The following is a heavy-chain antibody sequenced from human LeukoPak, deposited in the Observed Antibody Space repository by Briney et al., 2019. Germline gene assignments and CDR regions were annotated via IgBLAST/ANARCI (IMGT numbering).Heavy chain of an antibody. Sequence: ASVKVSCKASGGTFSSYAISWVRQAPGQGLEWMGGIIPIFGTANYAQKFQGRVTITADESTSTAYMELSSLRSEDTAVYYCARKGAYNYYGSGSYVYWGQGTLVTVSS. V-gene: IGHV1-69*13. CDR2: IIPIFGTA. D-gene: IGHD3-10*01. CDR1: GGTFSSYA. J-gene: IGHJ4*02. CDR3: ARKGAYNYYGSGSYVY.